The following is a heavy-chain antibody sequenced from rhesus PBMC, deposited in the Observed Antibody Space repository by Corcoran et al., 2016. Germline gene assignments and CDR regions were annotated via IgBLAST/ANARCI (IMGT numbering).Heavy chain of an antibody. V-gene: IGHV4-106*01. Sequence: QVQLQESGPGLVKPSETLSLTCAVSGGSISDDYYWSWIRQPQGKGLEWFGYIYGSGGGTNYNPSLKNRVTISIDTSKNQFSLKLSSVTAADTALYYCARTSYNWNDGYFDYWGQGVLVTVSS. CDR2: IYGSGGGT. J-gene: IGHJ4*01. CDR3: ARTSYNWNDGYFDY. D-gene: IGHD1-7*02. CDR1: GGSISDDYY.